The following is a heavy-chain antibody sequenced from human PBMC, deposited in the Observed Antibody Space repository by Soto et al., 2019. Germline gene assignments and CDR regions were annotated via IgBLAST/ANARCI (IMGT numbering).Heavy chain of an antibody. Sequence: QVQLVQSGAEVKKPGSSVKVSCKASGGTFSSYAISWVRQAPGQGLEWMGGIIPIFGTANYAQKFQGRVTITADESTSTAYMELSSLRSEYTAVYYCARSVVDYYDSSGYYKEQYFQHWGQGTLVTVSS. D-gene: IGHD3-22*01. CDR2: IIPIFGTA. CDR1: GGTFSSYA. V-gene: IGHV1-69*19. J-gene: IGHJ1*01. CDR3: ARSVVDYYDSSGYYKEQYFQH.